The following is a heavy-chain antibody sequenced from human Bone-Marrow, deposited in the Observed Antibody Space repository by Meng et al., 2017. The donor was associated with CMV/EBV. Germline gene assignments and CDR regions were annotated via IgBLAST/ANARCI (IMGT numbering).Heavy chain of an antibody. CDR1: GGSISSSSYY. D-gene: IGHD3-3*01. CDR2: IYYSGST. V-gene: IGHV4-39*01. CDR3: ARVARYDFWSGSLYGMDV. J-gene: IGHJ6*01. Sequence: SETLSLTCTVSGGSISSSSYYWGWIRQPPGKGLEWIGSIYYSGSTYYNPSLKSRVTISVDTSKNQFSLKLSSVTAADTAVYYCARVARYDFWSGSLYGMDVWGQGNTVTGSS.